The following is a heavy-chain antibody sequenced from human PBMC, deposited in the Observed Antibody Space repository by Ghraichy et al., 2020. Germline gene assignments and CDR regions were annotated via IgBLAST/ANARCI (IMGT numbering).Heavy chain of an antibody. D-gene: IGHD2-15*01. CDR1: GYTFTDYY. Sequence: ASVKVSCKASGYTFTDYYIHWVRQAPGQGLEWMGRINPNSGATNNAHKFQGRVTMTMDTSISTAYMELSRLASDDTAVYSCARDRCGPRTCYPYYTMDVWGQGTTVTVSS. CDR3: ARDRCGPRTCYPYYTMDV. V-gene: IGHV1-2*06. J-gene: IGHJ6*02. CDR2: INPNSGAT.